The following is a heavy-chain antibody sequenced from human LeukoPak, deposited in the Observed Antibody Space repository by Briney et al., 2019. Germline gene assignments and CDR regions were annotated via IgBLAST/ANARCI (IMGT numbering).Heavy chain of an antibody. CDR3: ARGYYDFWSGYLFDP. CDR1: GGTFSSYA. Sequence: ASVKVSCKASGGTFSSYAISWVRQAPGQGLEWMGWINPNSGGTNYAQKFQGRVTMTRDTSISTAYMELSRLRSDDTAVYYCARGYYDFWSGYLFDPWGQGTLVTVSS. J-gene: IGHJ5*02. V-gene: IGHV1-2*02. D-gene: IGHD3-3*01. CDR2: INPNSGGT.